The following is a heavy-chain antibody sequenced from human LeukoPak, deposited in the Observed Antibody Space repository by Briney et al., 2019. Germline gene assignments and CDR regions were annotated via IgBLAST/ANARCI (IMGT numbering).Heavy chain of an antibody. D-gene: IGHD6-19*01. Sequence: ASVKVSCKASGYTFTDYALHWVRQAPGQSLEWMGWITTSRGETRYSQEFQRRITFTRDTSASTVYMDLSDLRSEDTAVYYCARGGKQWRGGNYFDSWGQGTLVAVSS. CDR2: ITTSRGET. J-gene: IGHJ4*02. CDR1: GYTFTDYA. CDR3: ARGGKQWRGGNYFDS. V-gene: IGHV1-3*03.